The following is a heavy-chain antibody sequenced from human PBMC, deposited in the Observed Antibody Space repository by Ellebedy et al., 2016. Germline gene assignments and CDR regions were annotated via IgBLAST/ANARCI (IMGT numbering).Heavy chain of an antibody. Sequence: GGSLRLXXKASGYSFSNYWIGWVRQMPGKGLEWMGVMYPRDSDIRYSPSFQGHVTISADTSISTAYLQWTSLKASDGAMYYCATYGGLDVWGKGTTVTVSS. CDR3: ATYGGLDV. CDR2: MYPRDSDI. CDR1: GYSFSNYW. V-gene: IGHV5-51*01. J-gene: IGHJ6*04. D-gene: IGHD2-21*01.